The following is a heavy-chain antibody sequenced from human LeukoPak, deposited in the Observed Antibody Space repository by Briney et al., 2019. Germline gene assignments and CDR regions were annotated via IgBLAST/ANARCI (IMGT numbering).Heavy chain of an antibody. J-gene: IGHJ4*02. Sequence: PGGSLRLSCAASGFTFNDAWMNWVRQAPGKGLEWVGRIKRKTDGGTTDYAAPVKGRFTISRDDSKNTLYLQMNSLKTEDTAVYYCSTTYYYDSSEGYWGQGTLVTVSS. V-gene: IGHV3-15*07. CDR3: STTYYYDSSEGY. D-gene: IGHD3-22*01. CDR1: GFTFNDAW. CDR2: IKRKTDGGTT.